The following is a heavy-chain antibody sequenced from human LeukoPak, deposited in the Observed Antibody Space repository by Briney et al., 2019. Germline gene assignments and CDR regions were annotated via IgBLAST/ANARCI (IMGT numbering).Heavy chain of an antibody. D-gene: IGHD3-9*01. V-gene: IGHV4-31*03. CDR3: ARLERSYYDILTGYYNFNWFDP. CDR2: IYYSGST. J-gene: IGHJ5*02. CDR1: GGSISSGGYY. Sequence: SETLSLTCTVSGGSISSGGYYWSWIRQHPGKGLEWIGYIYYSGSTYYNPSLKSRVTISVDTSKNQFSLKLSSVTAADTAVYYCARLERSYYDILTGYYNFNWFDPWGQGTLVTVSS.